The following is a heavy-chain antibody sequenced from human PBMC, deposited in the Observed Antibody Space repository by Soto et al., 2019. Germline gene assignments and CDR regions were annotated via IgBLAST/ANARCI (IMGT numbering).Heavy chain of an antibody. Sequence: QVQLVQSGAEVKKPGASVKVSCKASGYIFTSYAIHWVRQAPGQRLEWMGWINAGKGNTKYSQKFQGRVTITRDTSASVAYMELSGLASQDTAVYYCARSEVIPGGCDYWGQGTLVTVSS. V-gene: IGHV1-3*01. J-gene: IGHJ4*02. CDR2: INAGKGNT. D-gene: IGHD2-2*02. CDR1: GYIFTSYA. CDR3: ARSEVIPGGCDY.